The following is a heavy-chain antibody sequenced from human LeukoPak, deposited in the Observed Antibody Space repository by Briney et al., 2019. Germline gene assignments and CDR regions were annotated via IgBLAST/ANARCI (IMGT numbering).Heavy chain of an antibody. J-gene: IGHJ4*02. CDR1: GYTFTGYQ. CDR3: ARIGTSTDY. CDR2: INPNSGGT. D-gene: IGHD4-11*01. Sequence: ASVKVSLEASGYTFTGYQMHWVRQAPGEGLEWMGWINPNSGGTNYAQKFQGRVTMTRDTSISTADMELSRLRSDDTAVYYCARIGTSTDYWGQGTLVTVSS. V-gene: IGHV1-2*02.